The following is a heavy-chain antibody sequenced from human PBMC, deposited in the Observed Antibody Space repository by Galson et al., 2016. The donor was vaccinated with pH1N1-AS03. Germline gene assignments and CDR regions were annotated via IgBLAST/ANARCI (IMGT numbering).Heavy chain of an antibody. J-gene: IGHJ6*03. V-gene: IGHV4-59*08. D-gene: IGHD1-26*01. Sequence: LRLSCAASGFTFSRYGLNWVRQAPGKGLEWIGSVFYSGMTYYYPSHKSRISISVDTSTNQFSLTLSSLTAADTAVYFCVRHVPLGYCIRTDCPLAQNYHSYMDVWGKGTTVIVSS. CDR1: GFTFSRYG. CDR2: VFYSGMT. CDR3: VRHVPLGYCIRTDCPLAQNYHSYMDV.